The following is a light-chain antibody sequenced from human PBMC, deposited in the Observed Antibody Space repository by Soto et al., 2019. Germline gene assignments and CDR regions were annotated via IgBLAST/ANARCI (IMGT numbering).Light chain of an antibody. Sequence: EIVLTQSPGTLSLSPGEGATLSCRASQSVSSTYLAWYQQKAGQAPRLLIYGASSRATGIPDRFSGSGSGTEFTLTISSLQSEDFAVYYCQQRRSWITFGQGTRLEIK. V-gene: IGKV3D-20*02. CDR1: QSVSSTY. J-gene: IGKJ5*01. CDR3: QQRRSWIT. CDR2: GAS.